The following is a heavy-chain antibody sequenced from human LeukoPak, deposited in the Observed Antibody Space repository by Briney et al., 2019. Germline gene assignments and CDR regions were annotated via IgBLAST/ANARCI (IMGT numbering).Heavy chain of an antibody. CDR2: IYSGGST. Sequence: PGGSLRLSCAASGFTVSSNYMSSVRQAPGKGLEWVSVIYSGGSTYYADSVKGRFTISSDNSKNTLYLQMNSLRAEDTAVYYCARDFGRGGSYYWAFDIWGQGTMVTVSS. D-gene: IGHD1-26*01. CDR1: GFTVSSNY. CDR3: ARDFGRGGSYYWAFDI. J-gene: IGHJ3*02. V-gene: IGHV3-53*01.